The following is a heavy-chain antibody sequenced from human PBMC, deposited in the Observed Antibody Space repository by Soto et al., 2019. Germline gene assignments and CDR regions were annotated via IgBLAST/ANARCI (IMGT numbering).Heavy chain of an antibody. CDR3: ARMRDGYNLDY. CDR1: GYNFDNYG. J-gene: IGHJ4*02. CDR2: ISAYNGNT. V-gene: IGHV1-18*01. Sequence: QVHLVQSGAEVKKPGASVKVSCKASGYNFDNYGISWVRQAPGQGLEWMGWISAYNGNTNYARKLQGRVTMTTDTSASTAYVDLRSLRSDDTAMYYCARMRDGYNLDYWGQGTLVTVSS. D-gene: IGHD5-12*01.